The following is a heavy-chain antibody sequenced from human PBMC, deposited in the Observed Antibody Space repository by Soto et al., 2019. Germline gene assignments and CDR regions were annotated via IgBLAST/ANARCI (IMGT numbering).Heavy chain of an antibody. CDR3: ARNELRSSSGLVGYYYYYYMDV. V-gene: IGHV1-3*01. CDR2: INAGNGNT. Sequence: ASVKVSCKASGYTFTSYAMHWVRQAPGQRLEWMGWINAGNGNTKYSQKFQGRVTITRDTSASTAYMELSSLRSEDTAVYYCARNELRSSSGLVGYYYYYYMDVWGKGTTVTVSS. CDR1: GYTFTSYA. J-gene: IGHJ6*03. D-gene: IGHD6-6*01.